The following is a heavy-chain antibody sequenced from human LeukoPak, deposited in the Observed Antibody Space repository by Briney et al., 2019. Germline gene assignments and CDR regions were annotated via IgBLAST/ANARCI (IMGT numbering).Heavy chain of an antibody. Sequence: SETLSLTCSVSGGSISNYYWSWIRQPPGKGLELIGYIYYIGRSDDNPSLKGRVTISIDRPKNQFFLNLNSVTAADTAVYYCARLHADSYFFDHWGQGSLVTVSS. CDR1: GGSISNYY. CDR3: ARLHADSYFFDH. V-gene: IGHV4-59*12. D-gene: IGHD4-17*01. CDR2: IYYIGRS. J-gene: IGHJ4*02.